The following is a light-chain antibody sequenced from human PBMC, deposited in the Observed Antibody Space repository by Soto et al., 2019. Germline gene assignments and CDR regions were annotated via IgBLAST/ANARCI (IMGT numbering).Light chain of an antibody. CDR3: QQYNDNWT. J-gene: IGKJ1*01. V-gene: IGKV1-5*03. CDR2: KAS. Sequence: DIHLTRSPSTLSAYVGDRVTITCRASQSISSWLAWYQQKPGQAPKLLIYKASTLQSGVPSRFSGSGSGTEFTLAISSLQPDDSATYYCQQYNDNWTFGQGTKVDIK. CDR1: QSISSW.